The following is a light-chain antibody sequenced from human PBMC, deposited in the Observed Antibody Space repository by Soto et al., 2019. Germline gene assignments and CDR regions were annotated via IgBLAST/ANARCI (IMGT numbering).Light chain of an antibody. J-gene: IGKJ1*01. CDR1: QSVSSN. V-gene: IGKV3-15*01. CDR3: QQYNNWPPWT. CDR2: GET. Sequence: EIVMTQSPATLSVSPGERATLSCRASQSVSSNLAWYQQQPGQAPRLLIYGETTRATGIPARFSGSGAGTAFTLTISSLQSEDFAVYYCQQYNNWPPWTFGQGTKVEIK.